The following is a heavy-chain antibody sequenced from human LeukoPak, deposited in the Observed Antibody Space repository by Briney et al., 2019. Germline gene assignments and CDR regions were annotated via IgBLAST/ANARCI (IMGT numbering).Heavy chain of an antibody. D-gene: IGHD1-26*01. CDR3: ARIIVGATGIDY. V-gene: IGHV3-74*01. J-gene: IGHJ4*02. CDR1: GFTFSTYW. CDR2: INTDGSLT. Sequence: GGSLRLSCAVSGFTFSTYWMHWVRQAPGKGLVWVSRINTDGSLTNYADSVKGRFTMSRDNAKNTLYLQMNSLRAEDTAIYYCARIIVGATGIDYWGQGTLVTVSS.